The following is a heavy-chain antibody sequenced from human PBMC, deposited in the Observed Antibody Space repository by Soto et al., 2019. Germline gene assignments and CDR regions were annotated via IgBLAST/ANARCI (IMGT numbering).Heavy chain of an antibody. V-gene: IGHV1-69*12. CDR2: IIPIFGTA. D-gene: IGHD3-10*01. J-gene: IGHJ6*02. CDR1: GGTFSSYA. CDR3: ARGAKDGSGSYLYYYYGMDV. Sequence: QVQLVQSGAEVKKPGSSVKVSCKASGGTFSSYAISWVRQAPGQGLEWMGGIIPIFGTANYAQKFQGRVTITADESTSTAYMELSSLRSEDTAVYYCARGAKDGSGSYLYYYYGMDVWGQGTTVTVSS.